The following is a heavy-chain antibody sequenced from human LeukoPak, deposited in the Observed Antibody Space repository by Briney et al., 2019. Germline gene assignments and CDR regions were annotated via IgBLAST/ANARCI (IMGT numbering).Heavy chain of an antibody. Sequence: GRSLRLSCAASGFTFHTFGIHWVRQSPGKGLEWVATISYDGRNKYYVDSVKGRFTISRDNSKNTLYLQMNSLRAEDTAVYYCAKDSPVATRWGQGTLVTVSS. CDR1: GFTFHTFG. CDR3: AKDSPVATR. CDR2: ISYDGRNK. V-gene: IGHV3-30*18. D-gene: IGHD1-26*01. J-gene: IGHJ4*02.